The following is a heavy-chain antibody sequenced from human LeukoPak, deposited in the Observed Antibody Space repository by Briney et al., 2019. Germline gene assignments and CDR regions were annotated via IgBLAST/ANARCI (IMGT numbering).Heavy chain of an antibody. J-gene: IGHJ4*02. D-gene: IGHD1-1*01. CDR2: INTDGSAT. CDR1: GFTFSNYW. CDR3: ARETPAGTSIDC. Sequence: LTGGSLRFSCAASGFTFSNYWMHWVRQAPGKGLVWVSRINTDGSATGYADSVKGRFTTSRDNAKNTLYLQTNSLRVEDTAVYYCARETPAGTSIDCWGQGTLVTVSS. V-gene: IGHV3-74*01.